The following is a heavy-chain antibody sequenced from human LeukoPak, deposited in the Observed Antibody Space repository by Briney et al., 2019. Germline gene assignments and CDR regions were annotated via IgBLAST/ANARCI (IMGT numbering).Heavy chain of an antibody. CDR3: ATAVSRYTLTWGGFDI. CDR2: IRRITDGGTT. CDR1: GFTFSNAW. D-gene: IGHD1-14*01. Sequence: GGSLRLSCAASGFTFSNAWMDWVRQAPRKGLEWVGRIRRITDGGTTDYAAPVKGRFTISRDDSKNTLYLQMNSLKTEDAGVYYCATAVSRYTLTWGGFDIWGQGTRVTVSS. V-gene: IGHV3-15*01. J-gene: IGHJ3*02.